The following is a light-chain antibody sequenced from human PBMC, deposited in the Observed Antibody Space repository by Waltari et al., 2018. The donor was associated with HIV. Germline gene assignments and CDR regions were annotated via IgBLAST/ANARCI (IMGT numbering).Light chain of an antibody. V-gene: IGLV2-23*02. CDR3: CSYVGWSTILYV. J-gene: IGLJ1*01. CDR2: EVS. Sequence: QSALTQPASVSGSPGQSITISCTGTRSDVGSYTLVPWYQQHPGKAPKLMIYEVSTRPSGVCNPFCGSKSGYTASLTITVLQAEDEADYYCCSYVGWSTILYVFGTGTKVTVL. CDR1: RSDVGSYTL.